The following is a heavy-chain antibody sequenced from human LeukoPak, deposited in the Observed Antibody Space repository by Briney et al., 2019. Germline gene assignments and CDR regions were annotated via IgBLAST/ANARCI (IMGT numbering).Heavy chain of an antibody. J-gene: IGHJ5*02. CDR2: IYPKTGGT. V-gene: IGHV1-2*02. Sequence: ASVKVSCKASGYTFTGYYLHWVRQAPGQGREWMGWIYPKTGGTSYAQKFQGRVTMTRDTSISTAYMELIGLRSDDTAVYYCAGPWGQVGFDPWGQGTLVSVSS. CDR1: GYTFTGYY. D-gene: IGHD7-27*01. CDR3: AGPWGQVGFDP.